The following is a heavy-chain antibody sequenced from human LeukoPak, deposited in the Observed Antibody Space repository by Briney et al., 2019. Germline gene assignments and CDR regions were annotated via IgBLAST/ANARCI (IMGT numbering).Heavy chain of an antibody. CDR1: GYTFTGYY. CDR2: INPNSGGT. CDR3: ARADNRGSYLEAFDI. Sequence: GASVKVSCKASGYTFTGYYMHWVRQAPGQGLEWMGWINPNSGGTNYAQKFQGRVTMTRDTPISTAYRELSRLRSDDTAVYYCARADNRGSYLEAFDIWGQGTMVTVSS. V-gene: IGHV1-2*02. D-gene: IGHD1-26*01. J-gene: IGHJ3*02.